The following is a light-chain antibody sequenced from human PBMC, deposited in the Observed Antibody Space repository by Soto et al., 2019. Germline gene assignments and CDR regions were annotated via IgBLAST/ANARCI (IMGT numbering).Light chain of an antibody. J-gene: IGKJ1*01. CDR1: QSVSSN. CDR2: GAS. V-gene: IGKV3-20*01. Sequence: IVMTQSPATLSVSPGERATLSCRASQSVSSNLAWYQQKPGQAPRLLIYGASTRVTGIPDRFTGSGSETDFTLTISRLEPEDFAVYHCQQYGSSPTFGQGTKVDI. CDR3: QQYGSSPT.